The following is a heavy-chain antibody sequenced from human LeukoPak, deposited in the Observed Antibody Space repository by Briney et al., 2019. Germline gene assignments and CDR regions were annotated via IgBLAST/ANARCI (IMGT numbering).Heavy chain of an antibody. V-gene: IGHV3-21*01. CDR3: ARFETVGAKDMDV. D-gene: IGHD1-26*01. Sequence: GGSLRLSCAASGFTFSTCGMNWVRQAPGQGLEWVSSISPSSRSIYYADSVKGRFTISRDNPKNSLYLQMNSLRAEDTGVYYCARFETVGAKDMDVWGKGTTVTVSS. J-gene: IGHJ6*03. CDR1: GFTFSTCG. CDR2: ISPSSRSI.